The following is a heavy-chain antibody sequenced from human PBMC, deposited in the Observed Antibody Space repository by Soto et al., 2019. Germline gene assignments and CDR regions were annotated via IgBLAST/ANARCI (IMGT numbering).Heavy chain of an antibody. CDR1: GGTFSSYA. Sequence: SVKVSCKASGGTFSSYAISWVRQAPGQGLEWMGGIIPIFGTANYAQKFQGRVTITADESTSTAYMELSSLRSEDTAVYYCASEKDDSSSWYFDYWGQGTLVTVSS. CDR3: ASEKDDSSSWYFDY. J-gene: IGHJ4*02. CDR2: IIPIFGTA. V-gene: IGHV1-69*13. D-gene: IGHD6-13*01.